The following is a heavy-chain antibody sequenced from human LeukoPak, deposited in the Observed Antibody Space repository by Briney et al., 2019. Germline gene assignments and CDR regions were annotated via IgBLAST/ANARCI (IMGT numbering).Heavy chain of an antibody. V-gene: IGHV4-31*03. D-gene: IGHD3-3*01. CDR3: ARVTGFGVVMADY. CDR1: GGSISSGDYY. Sequence: PSETLSLTCTVSGGSISSGDYYWTWIRQHPGKGLEWIGYIYYSGSTYYNPSLNSRVPISVDTSKNQFSLKLNSVTAADTAVYYCARVTGFGVVMADYWGQGTLVTVSS. J-gene: IGHJ4*02. CDR2: IYYSGST.